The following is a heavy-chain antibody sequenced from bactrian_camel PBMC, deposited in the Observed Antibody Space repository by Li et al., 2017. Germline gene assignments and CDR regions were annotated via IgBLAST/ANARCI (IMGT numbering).Heavy chain of an antibody. V-gene: IGHV3S54*01. D-gene: IGHD3*01. CDR1: WNILRDIC. CDR3: ARSSGRYCLLKLRDFII. CDR2: IYTGGGST. J-gene: IGHJ4*01. Sequence: VQLVESGGGSVQTGESLTLSCKTPWNILRDICMGWFRQAPGKQREPVAIIYTGGGSTSYADSVKRRFTISQDNARETVYLQMNSLKPEDSAMYYCARSSGRYCLLKLRDFIIWGQGTQVTV.